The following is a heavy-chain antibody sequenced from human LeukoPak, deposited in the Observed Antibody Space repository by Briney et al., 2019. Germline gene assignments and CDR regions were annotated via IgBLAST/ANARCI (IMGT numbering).Heavy chain of an antibody. CDR2: LYSDVST. CDR1: GFTVSSNY. V-gene: IGHV3-53*04. D-gene: IGHD1-26*01. J-gene: IGHJ4*02. Sequence: VGSLRLSCAASGFTVSSNYMSWVRQAPGKGLEWVSVLYSDVSTYYADPVKGRFTISRLNSKNTLYLQMNSLRAEDTAVYCWARMNSGTYFDYWGQGTLVSVSS. CDR3: ARMNSGTYFDY.